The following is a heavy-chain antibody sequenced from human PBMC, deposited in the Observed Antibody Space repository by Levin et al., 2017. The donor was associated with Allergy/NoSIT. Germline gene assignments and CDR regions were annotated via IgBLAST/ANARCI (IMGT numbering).Heavy chain of an antibody. D-gene: IGHD1-26*01. CDR2: IYSGGST. CDR3: ARGGAATFDY. J-gene: IGHJ4*02. CDR1: GFTVSSHY. Sequence: GESLKISCAASGFTVSSHYMSWVRQAPGKGLEWVSVIYSGGSTYYADSVKGRFTISRDNSKNTLYLQMNSLRAEDTAVYYCARGGAATFDYWGQGTLVTVSS. V-gene: IGHV3-66*02.